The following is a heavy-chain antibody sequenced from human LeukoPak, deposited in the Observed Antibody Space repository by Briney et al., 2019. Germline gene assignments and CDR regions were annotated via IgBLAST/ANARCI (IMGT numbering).Heavy chain of an antibody. Sequence: ASVKVSCKVSGYTLTELSMHWVRQAPGKGLEWMGGFDPEDGETIYAQKFQGRVTMTEDTSTDTAYMELSSLRSEDTAVYYCATRDSSEDASDIWGQGTMVTVSS. CDR1: GYTLTELS. J-gene: IGHJ3*02. CDR3: ATRDSSEDASDI. D-gene: IGHD2-15*01. V-gene: IGHV1-24*01. CDR2: FDPEDGET.